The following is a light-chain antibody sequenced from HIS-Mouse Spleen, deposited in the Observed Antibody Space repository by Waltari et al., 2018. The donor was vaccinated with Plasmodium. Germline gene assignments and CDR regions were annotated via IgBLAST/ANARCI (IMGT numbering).Light chain of an antibody. CDR2: GAS. V-gene: IGKV3-15*01. J-gene: IGKJ3*01. Sequence: EIVMTQSPATLSVSPGERATLSCRASQSVSSNLAWYQQKPGQAPRRLIYGASTRATGSPARLSGSGSGTEYTLSISSLQSEDFAVYYCQQYNNWSFTFGPGTKVDIK. CDR1: QSVSSN. CDR3: QQYNNWSFT.